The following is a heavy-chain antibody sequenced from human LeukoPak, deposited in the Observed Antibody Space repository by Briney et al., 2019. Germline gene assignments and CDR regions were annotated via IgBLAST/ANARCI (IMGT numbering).Heavy chain of an antibody. V-gene: IGHV4-59*08. CDR2: IYYSGST. Sequence: SETLSLTCTVSGGSISSYYWNWIRQSPGKGLERIGDIYYSGSTNYNPSLKSRVTMPVDTSKNQFSLKLSSVTAADTAVYYCARQYTYYYESSGYGYFDYWGQGTLVTVSS. CDR1: GGSISSYY. J-gene: IGHJ4*02. D-gene: IGHD3-22*01. CDR3: ARQYTYYYESSGYGYFDY.